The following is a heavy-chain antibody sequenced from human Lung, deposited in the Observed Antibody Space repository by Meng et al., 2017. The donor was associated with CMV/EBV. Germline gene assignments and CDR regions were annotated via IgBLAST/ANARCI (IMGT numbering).Heavy chain of an antibody. CDR2: IDISDDT. V-gene: IGHV3-13*01. CDR1: GFTFSNYD. J-gene: IGHJ3*01. Sequence: GXSXKIXCAASGFTFSNYDMHWVRQAPGKGLEWVSSIDISDDTYYLGAVRGRFTISRENAKKSLYLQMKSMIAGDTAVYYCARGRLYDSSSGYSHHDNFDLWXQGTXVTV. CDR3: ARGRLYDSSSGYSHHDNFDL. D-gene: IGHD3-3*01.